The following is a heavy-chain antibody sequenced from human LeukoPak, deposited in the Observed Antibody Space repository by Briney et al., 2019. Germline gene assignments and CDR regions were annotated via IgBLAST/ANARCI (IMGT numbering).Heavy chain of an antibody. J-gene: IGHJ6*02. V-gene: IGHV1-2*04. D-gene: IGHD3-10*01. CDR1: GYTFTGYY. CDR2: INPNSGGT. CDR3: ARDLGFGELYYYYGMDV. Sequence: ASVKVSCKASGYTFTGYYMHWVRQAPGQGLEWMGWINPNSGGTNYAQKFQGWVTMTRDTSISTAYMELSRLRSDDTAVYYCARDLGFGELYYYYGMDVWGQGTTVTVSS.